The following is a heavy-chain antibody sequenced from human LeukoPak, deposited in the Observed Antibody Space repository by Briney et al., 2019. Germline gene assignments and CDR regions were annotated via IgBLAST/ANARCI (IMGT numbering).Heavy chain of an antibody. CDR1: GGPFSGYY. Sequence: SETLSLTCAVNGGPFSGYYWSWIRQPPGKGLEWIGEINHSGSTNYNPSLKSRVTISVDTSENQFSLKLSSVTAADTAVYYCARGRVRIRTVTTQRLYYFDYWGQGTLVTVSS. CDR3: ARGRVRIRTVTTQRLYYFDY. CDR2: INHSGST. V-gene: IGHV4-34*01. D-gene: IGHD4-17*01. J-gene: IGHJ4*02.